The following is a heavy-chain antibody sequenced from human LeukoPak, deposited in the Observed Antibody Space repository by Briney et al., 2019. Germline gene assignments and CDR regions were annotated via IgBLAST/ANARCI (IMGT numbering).Heavy chain of an antibody. Sequence: GRSLRLSCAASGFTFSSYWMHWVRQAPGKGLVWVPRINSDGRSTSSADSVKGRFTISRDNAKNPLYLQMNSLRTEDTAVYYCARDQLYCSGGICYFDYWGQGTLVTVSS. J-gene: IGHJ4*02. CDR1: GFTFSSYW. CDR2: INSDGRST. CDR3: ARDQLYCSGGICYFDY. V-gene: IGHV3-74*01. D-gene: IGHD2-15*01.